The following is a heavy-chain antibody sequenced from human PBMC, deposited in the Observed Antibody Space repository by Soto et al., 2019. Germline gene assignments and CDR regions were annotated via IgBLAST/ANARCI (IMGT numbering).Heavy chain of an antibody. V-gene: IGHV3-30-3*01. D-gene: IGHD2-2*02. CDR2: IAPDASQI. CDR1: GFPFSGNT. Sequence: GGSLRLSCAASGFPFSGNTMYWVRQAPGKGLEWVALIAPDASQIYYADSVKGRFTISRDNSKNTLYLQMNSLRAEDTSLYLCATDIHATWLLNSWGQGTLVTVSS. CDR3: ATDIHATWLLNS. J-gene: IGHJ4*02.